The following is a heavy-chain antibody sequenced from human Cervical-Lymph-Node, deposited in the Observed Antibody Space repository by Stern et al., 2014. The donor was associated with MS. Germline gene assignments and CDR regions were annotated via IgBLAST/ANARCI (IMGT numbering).Heavy chain of an antibody. D-gene: IGHD2/OR15-2a*01. V-gene: IGHV2-5*02. CDR3: AHRTSLPVILASNWFDP. CDR1: GISLSTRGVG. CDR2: IYWDDAK. Sequence: EESAPTLVKSTQTLTLTCTFSGISLSTRGVGVGWIRKTPGKAPEWLAIIYWDDAKRYSPSFKNRVHISTDTTKNQVVLAMTNVDPEDTATYFCAHRTSLPVILASNWFDPWGQGLLVTVSS. J-gene: IGHJ5*02.